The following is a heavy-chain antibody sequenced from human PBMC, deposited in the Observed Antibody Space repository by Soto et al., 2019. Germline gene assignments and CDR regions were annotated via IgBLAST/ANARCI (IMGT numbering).Heavy chain of an antibody. D-gene: IGHD4-17*01. CDR3: ARRARGDFDYYYYMDV. CDR1: GGSISSYY. V-gene: IGHV4-59*08. CDR2: IYDSGST. J-gene: IGHJ6*03. Sequence: PSETLSLTCTVSGGSISSYYWSWIRQPPGKGLEWIGYIYDSGSTNYNPSLKSRVTISVDTSKNQFSLKLSSVTAADTAVYYCARRARGDFDYYYYMDVWGKGTTVTVSS.